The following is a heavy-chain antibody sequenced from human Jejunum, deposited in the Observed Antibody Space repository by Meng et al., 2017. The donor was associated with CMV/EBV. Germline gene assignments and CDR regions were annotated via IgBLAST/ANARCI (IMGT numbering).Heavy chain of an antibody. J-gene: IGHJ6*02. CDR1: FTSYW. CDR2: IGGGGHAL. D-gene: IGHD2-15*01. CDR3: ARAGVVVTATPHYYGMDV. Sequence: FTSYWMSWVRQGPGKGLKWVSYIGGGGHALYYVDSVKGRFTISRDNARNSLYLQMNSLRAEDTAVYYCARAGVVVTATPHYYGMDVWGQGAAVTVSS. V-gene: IGHV3-48*04.